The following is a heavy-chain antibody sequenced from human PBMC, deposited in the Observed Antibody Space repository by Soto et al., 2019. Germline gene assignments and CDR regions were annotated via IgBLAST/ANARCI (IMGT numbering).Heavy chain of an antibody. V-gene: IGHV3-30*03. CDR2: ISYDAASE. CDR1: GVTLRDYG. D-gene: IGHD1-7*01. Sequence: QVQLVESGGGVAQTGGSLRLSCSASGVTLRDYGMHWVRQARGKGLEWVADISYDAASEHYADSVKGRFSISRDNSKNTVSLHMNSLGPGDMAFYYCVRDSRRLQLGVIDFWGQGTLVTVSS. CDR3: VRDSRRLQLGVIDF. J-gene: IGHJ4*02.